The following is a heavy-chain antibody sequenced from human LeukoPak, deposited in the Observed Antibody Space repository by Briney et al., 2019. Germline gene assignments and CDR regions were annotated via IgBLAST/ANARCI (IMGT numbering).Heavy chain of an antibody. CDR2: INHSGST. CDR3: ARHPHYYDSSDAFDI. CDR1: GGSFSGYY. Sequence: SETLSLTCAVYGGSFSGYYWSWIRQPPGKGLEWIGEINHSGSTNYNPSLKSRVTISVDTSKNQFSLKLSSVTAADTAVYYCARHPHYYDSSDAFDIWGQGTMVTVSS. J-gene: IGHJ3*02. D-gene: IGHD3-22*01. V-gene: IGHV4-34*01.